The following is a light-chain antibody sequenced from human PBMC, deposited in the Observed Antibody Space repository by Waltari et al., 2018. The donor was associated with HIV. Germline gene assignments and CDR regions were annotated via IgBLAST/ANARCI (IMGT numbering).Light chain of an antibody. J-gene: IGLJ2*01. V-gene: IGLV2-8*01. CDR2: EVN. CDR3: SSYAGINPVI. CDR1: SSDGGRYAY. Sequence: QSALTQPPSASGSLGQSVTISCTGSSSDGGRYAYVSWYQQHPGKAPKLLIFEVNKRPSGVPDRFSGSKSGNTASLTVSGLQAEDEAEYSCSSYAGINPVIFGGGTTLTVL.